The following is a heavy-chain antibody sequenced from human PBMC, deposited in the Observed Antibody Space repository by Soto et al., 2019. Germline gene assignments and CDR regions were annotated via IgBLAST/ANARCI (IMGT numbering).Heavy chain of an antibody. CDR3: ARSYYYDSTGYYRTFDY. V-gene: IGHV3-23*01. D-gene: IGHD3-22*01. J-gene: IGHJ4*02. CDR2: VGPSGAST. CDR1: GIIFGQYA. Sequence: PGGSLRLCCAASGIIFGQYAMSWVRLAPGKGLEWVSVVGPSGASTFYADSVRGRFTISRDNSENTLYLQMNSLRAADTALYFCARSYYYDSTGYYRTFDYWGPGTLVTVSS.